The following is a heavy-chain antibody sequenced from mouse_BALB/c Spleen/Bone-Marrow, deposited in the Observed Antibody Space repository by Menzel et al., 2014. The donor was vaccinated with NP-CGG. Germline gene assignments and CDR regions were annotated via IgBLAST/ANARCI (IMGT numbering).Heavy chain of an antibody. V-gene: IGHV6-6*02. J-gene: IGHJ3*01. CDR2: IRLKSNNYAT. CDR3: TTGFAY. Sequence: EVMLVESGGGLVQPGGSMKLSCVASGFTFSNYWMKWVRQSPEKGLEWVAEIRLKSNNYATHYAESVKGRFTISRDDSKSSVYLQMNNLRAEDTGIYYCTTGFAYWGQGTLVTVSA. CDR1: GFTFSNYW.